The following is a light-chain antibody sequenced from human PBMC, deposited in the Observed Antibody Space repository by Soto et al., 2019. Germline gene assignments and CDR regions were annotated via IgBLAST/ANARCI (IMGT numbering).Light chain of an antibody. Sequence: EIRMSEAPSSLSASVGGRVTTTCRASQGISNYLAWYQQKPGKVPKLLIYAASTLQSGVPSRFSGSGSGTDFTLTISSLQPEDVATYYCQKYNSAPFTFGPGT. CDR1: QGISNY. V-gene: IGKV1-27*01. CDR3: QKYNSAPFT. J-gene: IGKJ3*01. CDR2: AAS.